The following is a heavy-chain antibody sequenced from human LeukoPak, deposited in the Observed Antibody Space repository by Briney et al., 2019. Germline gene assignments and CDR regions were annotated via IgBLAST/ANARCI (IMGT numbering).Heavy chain of an antibody. D-gene: IGHD3-22*01. CDR1: GYTFTSYY. CDR2: INPSGGST. Sequence: ASVKVSCKASGYTFTSYYMHWVRQAPGQGPEWMGIINPSGGSTSYAQKFQGRVTMTRDMSTSTVYMELSSLRSEDTAVYYCARGVTKDYDSSGYFDYWGQGTLVTVSS. CDR3: ARGVTKDYDSSGYFDY. J-gene: IGHJ4*02. V-gene: IGHV1-46*01.